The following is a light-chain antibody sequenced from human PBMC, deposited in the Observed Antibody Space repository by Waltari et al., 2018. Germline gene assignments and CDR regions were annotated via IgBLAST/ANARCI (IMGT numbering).Light chain of an antibody. V-gene: IGKV3-15*01. CDR1: QSVSSN. CDR2: GAS. CDR3: QQYNNWPRT. Sequence: ETVMTQSPATLSVSPGERATLSCRASQSVSSNLAWYQQKPGQAPRPLIYGASTRATGIPARFSGSGSGTEFTLTISSLQSEDFAVYYCQQYNNWPRTFGQGTKLEIK. J-gene: IGKJ2*01.